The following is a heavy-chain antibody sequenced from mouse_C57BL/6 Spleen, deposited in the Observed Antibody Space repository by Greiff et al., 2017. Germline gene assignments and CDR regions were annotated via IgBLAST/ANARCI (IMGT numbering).Heavy chain of an antibody. Sequence: QVQLQQPGTELVKPGASVKLSCKASGYTFTSYWMHWVTQRPGQGLEWIGNINPSNGGTNYNEKFKSKATLTVDKSSSTAYMQLSSLTSEDSAVYDGARGEDYYGCTFDYWGQGTTLTVSS. CDR1: GYTFTSYW. CDR2: INPSNGGT. CDR3: ARGEDYYGCTFDY. D-gene: IGHD1-1*01. J-gene: IGHJ2*01. V-gene: IGHV1-53*01.